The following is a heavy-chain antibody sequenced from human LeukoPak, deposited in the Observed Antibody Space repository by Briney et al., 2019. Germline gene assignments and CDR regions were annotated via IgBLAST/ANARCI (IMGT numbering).Heavy chain of an antibody. J-gene: IGHJ3*02. V-gene: IGHV4-59*01. D-gene: IGHD6-19*01. Sequence: PSETLSLTCTVSGGSISSYYWSWIRQPPGKGLEWIGYIYYSGSTNYNPSLKSRVTISVDTSKNQFSLKPSSVTAADTAVYYCARTKGEQWLTTQGYDAFDIWGQGTMVTVSS. CDR1: GGSISSYY. CDR3: ARTKGEQWLTTQGYDAFDI. CDR2: IYYSGST.